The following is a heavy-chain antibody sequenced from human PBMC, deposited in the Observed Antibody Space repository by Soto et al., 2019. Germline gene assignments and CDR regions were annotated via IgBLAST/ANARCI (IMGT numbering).Heavy chain of an antibody. CDR3: ARRILVATSPYDY. CDR1: GGSISSSGYY. V-gene: IGHV4-39*01. CDR2: IYYSGST. Sequence: QLQLQESGPGLVKPSETLSLTCTVSGGSISSSGYYWGWIRQPPGKGLEWIGSIYYSGSTYYNPSLKSRVTISVDTSKNQFSLKLSSVTAADTAVYYCARRILVATSPYDYWGQGTLVTVSS. D-gene: IGHD5-12*01. J-gene: IGHJ4*02.